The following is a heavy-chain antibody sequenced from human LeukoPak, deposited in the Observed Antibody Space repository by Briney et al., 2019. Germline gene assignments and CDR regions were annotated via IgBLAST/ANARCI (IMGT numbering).Heavy chain of an antibody. Sequence: PGGSLRLSCAASGFTFSSYWMSWVRQAPGKGLEWVANIKQDGSEKYYVDSVMGRFTISRDNAKNSLYLQMNSLRAEDTAVYYCAKASTSLYSFFDYWGQGTLVTVSS. CDR3: AKASTSLYSFFDY. D-gene: IGHD3-16*02. J-gene: IGHJ4*02. V-gene: IGHV3-7*01. CDR2: IKQDGSEK. CDR1: GFTFSSYW.